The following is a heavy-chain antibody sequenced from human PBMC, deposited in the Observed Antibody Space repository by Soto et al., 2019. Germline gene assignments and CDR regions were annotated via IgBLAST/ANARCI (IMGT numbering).Heavy chain of an antibody. J-gene: IGHJ6*02. CDR1: GITLSNYF. V-gene: IGHV3-30-3*01. D-gene: IGHD3-3*01. CDR2: ISYDGSNK. Sequence: QVQLVESGGGVVQPGRSLTLSCAASGITLSNYFMYWVRQAPRKGLEWVAAISYDGSNKHYAVSVKGRFTISRDNSKNSRYRATNTRRREDTAVYSFVAGDQYYAIGLWGQGATVPVSS. CDR3: VAGDQYYAIGL.